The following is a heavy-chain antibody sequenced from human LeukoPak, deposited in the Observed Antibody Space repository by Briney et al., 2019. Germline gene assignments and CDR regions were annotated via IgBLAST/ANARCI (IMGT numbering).Heavy chain of an antibody. CDR1: GFTFSSNW. CDR3: VRDLGGRSGH. V-gene: IGHV3-74*01. J-gene: IGHJ4*02. Sequence: GGSLRLSCAASGFTFSSNWMHWVRQAPGKGLVWVSRINEDGSTTNYADSVKGRSTIFRDNAENTLYLQMNSLRAEDTAVYYCVRDLGGRSGHWGQGTLVTVSS. CDR2: INEDGSTT. D-gene: IGHD1-26*01.